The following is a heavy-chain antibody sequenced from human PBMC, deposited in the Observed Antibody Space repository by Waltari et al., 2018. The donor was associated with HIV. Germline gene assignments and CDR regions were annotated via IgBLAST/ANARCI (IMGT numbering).Heavy chain of an antibody. Sequence: QVQLQESGPGLVKPSQTLSLTCTVSGRSISSGGYYWSWSRQHPGKGLEWIGYIYYSGSTYYNPSLKSRVTISVDTSKNQFSLKLSSVTAADTAVYYCARQRPLRGSSYYYYGMDVWGQGTTVTVSS. J-gene: IGHJ6*02. CDR2: IYYSGST. CDR3: ARQRPLRGSSYYYYGMDV. V-gene: IGHV4-31*03. D-gene: IGHD6-25*01. CDR1: GRSISSGGYY.